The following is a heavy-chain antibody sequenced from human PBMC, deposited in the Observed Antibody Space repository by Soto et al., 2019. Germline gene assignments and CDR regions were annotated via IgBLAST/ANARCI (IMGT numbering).Heavy chain of an antibody. CDR2: IYYSGST. Sequence: PSDTLSLTCPVSGGSISSYYWSWIRQPPGKGLEWIGYIYYSGSTNYNPSLKSRVTISVDTSKNQFSLKVGSVTAADTAVYYCARDRPHLHETTGRIDSWGQGMLVTV. J-gene: IGHJ4*02. D-gene: IGHD1-7*01. CDR1: GGSISSYY. CDR3: ARDRPHLHETTGRIDS. V-gene: IGHV4-59*12.